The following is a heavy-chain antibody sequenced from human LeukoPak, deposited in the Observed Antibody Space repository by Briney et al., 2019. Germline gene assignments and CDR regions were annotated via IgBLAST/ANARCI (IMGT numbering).Heavy chain of an antibody. D-gene: IGHD6-6*01. J-gene: IGHJ5*02. CDR3: ARVRDYSNSPFNWFDT. CDR2: INPNSGGT. Sequence: ASVKVSCKASGYTFTGYYMHWVRQAPGQGLEWMGWINPNSGGTNYAQKFQGRVTMTRDASITTVYMDLTRLRSDDTAVYYCARVRDYSNSPFNWFDTWGQGTLVTVSS. V-gene: IGHV1-2*02. CDR1: GYTFTGYY.